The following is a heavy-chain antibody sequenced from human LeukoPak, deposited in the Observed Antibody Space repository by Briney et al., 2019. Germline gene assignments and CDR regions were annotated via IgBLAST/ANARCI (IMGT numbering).Heavy chain of an antibody. Sequence: GGSLRLSCAASGFTFSSYAMSWVRQAPGKGLEWVSAFSGSGGSTYYADSVKGRFTISRDNSKNTLYLRMNSLRAEDTAVYYCAVTPSYSPYYFDYWGQGTLVTVSS. D-gene: IGHD4-11*01. V-gene: IGHV3-23*01. CDR3: AVTPSYSPYYFDY. CDR2: FSGSGGST. J-gene: IGHJ4*02. CDR1: GFTFSSYA.